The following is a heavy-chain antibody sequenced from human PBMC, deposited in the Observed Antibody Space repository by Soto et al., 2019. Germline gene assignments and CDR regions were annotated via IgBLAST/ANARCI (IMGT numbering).Heavy chain of an antibody. D-gene: IGHD4-4*01. J-gene: IGHJ4*02. V-gene: IGHV3-23*01. CDR3: AKDRQYPRDYFHY. Sequence: EVQLLESGGGLVQPGGSLRLSCAASGFTYESYAMSWVRQAPGKGLEWVSGINSGGTVAHYADSVKGRFAISRDISRNTVFLQMDSLRAEDTAVYYCAKDRQYPRDYFHYWGQGTLVTVSS. CDR1: GFTYESYA. CDR2: INSGGTVA.